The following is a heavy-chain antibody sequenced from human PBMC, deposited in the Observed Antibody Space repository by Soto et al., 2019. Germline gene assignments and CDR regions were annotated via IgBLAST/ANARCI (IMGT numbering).Heavy chain of an antibody. Sequence: GSLRLSCAASGFAFSSFGMHWVRQAPGKGLEWVAVISYDGSEESYAGSVKGRATVSRDNSKNTVYLQMNRLRGDDSAIYYCAKGRFDVVTISPFDHWGQGTLVTVS. V-gene: IGHV3-30*18. CDR3: AKGRFDVVTISPFDH. CDR1: GFAFSSFG. J-gene: IGHJ4*01. CDR2: ISYDGSEE. D-gene: IGHD3-3*02.